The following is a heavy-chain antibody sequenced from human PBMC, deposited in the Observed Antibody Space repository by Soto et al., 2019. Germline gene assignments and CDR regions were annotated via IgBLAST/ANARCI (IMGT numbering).Heavy chain of an antibody. CDR1: GYSISSGYY. Sequence: SETLSLTCTVSGYSISSGYYWGWIRQPPGKGLEWIGSIYHSGSTYYNPSLKSRVTISVDTSKNQFSLKLSSVTAADTAVYYCARVFGELLLRNWFDPWGQGTLVTVPS. J-gene: IGHJ5*02. CDR2: IYHSGST. CDR3: ARVFGELLLRNWFDP. D-gene: IGHD3-10*02. V-gene: IGHV4-38-2*02.